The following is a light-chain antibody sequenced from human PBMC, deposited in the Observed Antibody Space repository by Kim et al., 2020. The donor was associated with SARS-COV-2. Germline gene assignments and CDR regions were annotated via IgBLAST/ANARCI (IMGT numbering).Light chain of an antibody. CDR2: DAS. V-gene: IGKV3-11*01. J-gene: IGKJ4*01. CDR1: QSVSRY. CDR3: QQRYSWPLT. Sequence: EVVLTQSPATLSLSPGERATLSCRASQSVSRYLAWYQQKPGHSPRLVMYDASSRATGTPARFSGSGSGTDFTLSISSLEPEDFAVYYCQQRYSWPLTFGGGTKVDIK.